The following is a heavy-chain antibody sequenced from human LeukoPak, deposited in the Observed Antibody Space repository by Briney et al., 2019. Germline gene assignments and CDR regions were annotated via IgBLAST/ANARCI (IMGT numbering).Heavy chain of an antibody. CDR3: ARNNLTPGIAAAGTTGYYYGMDV. CDR2: IYSGGST. D-gene: IGHD6-13*01. CDR1: GFTVSSNY. V-gene: IGHV3-66*01. Sequence: PGGSLRLSCAASGFTVSSNYMSWVRQAPGEGLEWVSVIYSGGSTYYADSVKGRFTISRDNSKNTLYLQMNSLRAEDTAVYYCARNNLTPGIAAAGTTGYYYGMDVWGQGTTVTVSS. J-gene: IGHJ6*02.